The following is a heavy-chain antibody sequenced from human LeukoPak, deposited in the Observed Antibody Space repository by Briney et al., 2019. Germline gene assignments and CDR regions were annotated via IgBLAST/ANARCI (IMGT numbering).Heavy chain of an antibody. CDR3: AGGIAVAAPFDY. D-gene: IGHD6-19*01. V-gene: IGHV1-69*06. J-gene: IGHJ4*02. CDR1: GGTFISYA. Sequence: ASVKVSCKASGGTFISYAISWVRQAPGQGLEWMGGIIPIFGTANYAQKFQGRVTITADKSTSTAYMELSSLRSEDTAVYYCAGGIAVAAPFDYWAREPWSPSPQ. CDR2: IIPIFGTA.